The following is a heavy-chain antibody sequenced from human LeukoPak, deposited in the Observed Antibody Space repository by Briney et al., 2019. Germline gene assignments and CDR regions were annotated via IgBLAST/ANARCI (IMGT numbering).Heavy chain of an antibody. J-gene: IGHJ4*02. D-gene: IGHD1-26*01. Sequence: GGTLRLSCAASGFTFSSYGMSWVRQSPGKGLEWVSGISASGGSTYYADSVKGRFTISRDNSKNTLYLQMSSLRAEDTAVYYCAISGGYWAWAHWGQGTLVTVSS. CDR2: ISASGGST. V-gene: IGHV3-23*01. CDR3: AISGGYWAWAH. CDR1: GFTFSSYG.